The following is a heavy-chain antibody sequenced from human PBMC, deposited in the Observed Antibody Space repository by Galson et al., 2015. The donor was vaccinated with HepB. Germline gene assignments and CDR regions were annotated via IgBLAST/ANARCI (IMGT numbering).Heavy chain of an antibody. CDR1: GGTFSSYA. CDR2: IIPIFGTA. CDR3: ARDSLSSTIGYYYYGMDV. Sequence: SVKVSCKASGGTFSSYAISWVRQAPGQGLEWMGGIIPIFGTANYAQKFQGRVTITADESTSTAYMELSSLRSEDTAVYYCARDSLSSTIGYYYYGMDVWGQGTTVTVSS. V-gene: IGHV1-69*13. J-gene: IGHJ6*02. D-gene: IGHD2-2*01.